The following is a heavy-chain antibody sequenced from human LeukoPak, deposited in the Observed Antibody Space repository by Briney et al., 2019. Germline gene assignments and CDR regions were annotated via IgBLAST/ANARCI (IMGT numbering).Heavy chain of an antibody. D-gene: IGHD1-26*01. CDR2: ISGSGGST. CDR1: GFTFSSYA. V-gene: IGHV3-23*01. Sequence: GGSLRLSCAASGFTFSSYAMSWVRQAPGKGLEWVSAISGSGGSTYYADSVKGRFTISRDNSKNTLYLQMNSLRAEDTAVYYCAKDLLVGATSGNDAFDIWGQGTMVTVSS. J-gene: IGHJ3*02. CDR3: AKDLLVGATSGNDAFDI.